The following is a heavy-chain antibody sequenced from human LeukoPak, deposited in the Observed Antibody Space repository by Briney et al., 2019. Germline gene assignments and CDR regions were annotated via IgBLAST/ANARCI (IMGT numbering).Heavy chain of an antibody. CDR3: ARVTDYDFWSGPYYFDY. J-gene: IGHJ4*02. Sequence: GASVKVSCKASGYTFTSYYMHWVRQAPGQGLEWMGIINPSGGSTSYAQKFQGRVTMTRDTSTSTVYMELSSLRSEDTAVYYCARVTDYDFWSGPYYFDYWSQGTLVTVSS. CDR1: GYTFTSYY. V-gene: IGHV1-46*03. CDR2: INPSGGST. D-gene: IGHD3-3*01.